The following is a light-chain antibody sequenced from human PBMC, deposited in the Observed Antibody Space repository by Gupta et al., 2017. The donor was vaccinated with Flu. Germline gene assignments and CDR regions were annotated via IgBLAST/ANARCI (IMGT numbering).Light chain of an antibody. J-gene: IGLJ3*02. Sequence: KVTIYCSGSTSNIGNNYVSWYQQVPGTAPKVLIFENNKRPSGIPDRFSASKSGTSATLGITGLQTGDEADYYCGTWDSSLRGWVFGGGSRLTVL. CDR3: GTWDSSLRGWV. CDR2: ENN. CDR1: TSNIGNNY. V-gene: IGLV1-51*02.